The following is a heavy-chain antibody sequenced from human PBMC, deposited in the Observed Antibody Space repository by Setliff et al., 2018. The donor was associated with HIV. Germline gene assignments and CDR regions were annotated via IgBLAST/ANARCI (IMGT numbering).Heavy chain of an antibody. J-gene: IGHJ3*02. Sequence: PSETLSLTCAVSGYSISSGYYWGCIRQPPGKGLEWIGSIYHSGSTYCNPSLKSRVTISVDTSKNEFSLKLSSVTAADTAVYYCARHDDTSSWLDAFDIWG. D-gene: IGHD6-13*01. CDR1: GYSISSGYY. CDR2: IYHSGST. CDR3: ARHDDTSSWLDAFDI. V-gene: IGHV4-38-2*01.